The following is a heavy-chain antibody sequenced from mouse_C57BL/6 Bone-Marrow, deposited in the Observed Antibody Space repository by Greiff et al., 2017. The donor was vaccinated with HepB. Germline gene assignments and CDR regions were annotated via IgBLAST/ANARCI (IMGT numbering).Heavy chain of an antibody. CDR2: IYPGDGDT. D-gene: IGHD1-1*01. CDR1: GYAFSSSW. J-gene: IGHJ2*01. Sequence: QVQLKQSGPELVKPGASVKISCKASGYAFSSSWMNWVKQRPGKGLEWIVRIYPGDGDTNYNGKFKGKATLTADKSSSTAYMQLSSLTSEDSAVYFCARDYYGSSFFDYWGQGTTLTVSS. V-gene: IGHV1-82*01. CDR3: ARDYYGSSFFDY.